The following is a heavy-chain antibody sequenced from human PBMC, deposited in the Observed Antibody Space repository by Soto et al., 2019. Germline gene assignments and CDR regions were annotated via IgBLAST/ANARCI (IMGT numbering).Heavy chain of an antibody. CDR2: IIPYYNTL. D-gene: IGHD6-13*01. CDR1: EGTFNSYA. Sequence: QAQVVQSGAEVRMPGSSVKLSCKASEGTFNSYAIAWVRQAPGQGLEWMGGIIPYYNTLNYAQKFQDRVTITADDSTNTVYMELSSLRSDDTAVYFCASGASRWYPYFFDSWAQGTLVTVSS. V-gene: IGHV1-69*01. CDR3: ASGASRWYPYFFDS. J-gene: IGHJ4*02.